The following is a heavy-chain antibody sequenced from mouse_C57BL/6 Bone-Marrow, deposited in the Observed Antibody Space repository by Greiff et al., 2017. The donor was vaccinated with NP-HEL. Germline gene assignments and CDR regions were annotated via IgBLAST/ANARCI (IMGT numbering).Heavy chain of an antibody. CDR1: GFNIKDDY. CDR2: IDPENGDS. D-gene: IGHD1-1*01. CDR3: TSFGSRGGFAN. J-gene: IGHJ3*01. V-gene: IGHV14-4*01. Sequence: VQLQQSGAELVRPGASVKLSCTASGFNIKDDYMNWVKQRPEQGLEWIGWIDPENGDSEYASKFQGKATITADTTSNTAYLELRSLTSEDAAVNYCTSFGSRGGFANWGQGTLVSVSA.